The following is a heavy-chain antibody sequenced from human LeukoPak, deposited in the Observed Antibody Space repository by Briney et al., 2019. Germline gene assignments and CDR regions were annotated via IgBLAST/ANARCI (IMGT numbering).Heavy chain of an antibody. CDR3: ARVTITRNAFDI. CDR1: GYTFTSYD. CDR2: MNPNSGNT. D-gene: IGHD3-10*01. J-gene: IGHJ3*02. V-gene: IGHV1-8*03. Sequence: ASVKVSCKASGYTFTSYDINWVRQATGQGLEWMGWMNPNSGNTGYAQKFQGRVTITRNTSISTAYMELSSLRSEDTAVYYCARVTITRNAFDIWGQGTMVTVSS.